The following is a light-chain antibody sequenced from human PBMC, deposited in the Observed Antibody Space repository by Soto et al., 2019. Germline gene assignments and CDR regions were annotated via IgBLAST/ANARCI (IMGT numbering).Light chain of an antibody. CDR2: AAS. CDR3: QQSYSTPPL. J-gene: IGKJ4*01. V-gene: IGKV1-39*01. Sequence: DIQMTQSPSSLSASVGDRVTITCRASQSISIYLHWYQQKPGKAPKLLIYAASSLQSGVPSRFSGSGSGTDFTLTISSLQPEDFATYYCQQSYSTPPLFGGGTKVEIK. CDR1: QSISIY.